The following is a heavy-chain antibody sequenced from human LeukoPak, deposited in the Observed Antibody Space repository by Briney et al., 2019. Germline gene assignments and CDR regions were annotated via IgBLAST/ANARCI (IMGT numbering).Heavy chain of an antibody. CDR2: IGGSDGIT. D-gene: IGHD3-3*01. J-gene: IGHJ4*02. CDR3: AKHLRKVLRFLEWLPHDY. V-gene: IGHV3-23*01. CDR1: GFTFSSYV. Sequence: GGSLRLSCEVSGFTFSSYVMSWVRQAPGKGPEWVAYIGGSDGITSYADSVKGRFTISRDNSKNTLYLQMNSLRAEDTAVYYCAKHLRKVLRFLEWLPHDYWGQGTLVTVSS.